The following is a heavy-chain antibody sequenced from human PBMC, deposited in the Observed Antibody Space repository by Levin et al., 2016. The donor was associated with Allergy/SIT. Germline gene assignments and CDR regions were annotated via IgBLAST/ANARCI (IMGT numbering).Heavy chain of an antibody. Sequence: WIRQPPGKGLEWIGEINHSGSTNYNPSLKSRVTISVDTSKNQFSLKLSSVTAADTAVYYCARCPGRGRFDPWGQGTLVTVSS. D-gene: IGHD3-10*01. CDR2: INHSGST. J-gene: IGHJ5*02. CDR3: ARCPGRGRFDP. V-gene: IGHV4-34*01.